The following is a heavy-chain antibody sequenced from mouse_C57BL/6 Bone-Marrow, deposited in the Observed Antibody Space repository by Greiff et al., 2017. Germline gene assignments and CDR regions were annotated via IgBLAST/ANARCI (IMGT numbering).Heavy chain of an antibody. J-gene: IGHJ2*01. CDR1: GYTFTSSW. CDR2: IYPTDSYT. CDR3: ARGGYYFDY. V-gene: IGHV1-50*01. Sequence: QVQLQQPGAELVKPGASVKLSCKASGYTFTSSWMQWVKQRPGQGLEWIGEIYPTDSYTNYNQKFKGKATLTVDTSSSTAYMQLSRLTSEDSAVYYCARGGYYFDYWGQGTTLTVSS.